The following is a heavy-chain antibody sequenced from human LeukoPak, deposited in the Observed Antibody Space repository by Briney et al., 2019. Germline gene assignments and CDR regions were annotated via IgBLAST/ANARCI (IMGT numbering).Heavy chain of an antibody. D-gene: IGHD2-2*01. CDR1: GYTFTSYY. CDR2: INPSGGST. J-gene: IGHJ3*02. V-gene: IGHV1-46*01. CDR3: ARGAIVVVPAAISAFDI. Sequence: ASVKVSCKASGYTFTSYYMHWVRQAPGQGLEWMGIINPSGGSTSYAQKFQGRVTMTRDTSISTAYMELSRLRSDDTAVYYCARGAIVVVPAAISAFDIWGQGTMVTVSS.